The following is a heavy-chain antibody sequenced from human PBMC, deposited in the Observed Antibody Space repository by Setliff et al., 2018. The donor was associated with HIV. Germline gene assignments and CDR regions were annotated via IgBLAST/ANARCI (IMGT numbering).Heavy chain of an antibody. D-gene: IGHD3-22*01. Sequence: ASVKVSCKTSGYPFDSYGISWVRQAPGQGLEWMGWISAYIGDTKYAQRFQGRVTMTTDPSTPTAYVELRSLKSEDTAVYYCARAVGGSNYFDYSGYQDFWGQGTRVTVSS. CDR3: ARAVGGSNYFDYSGYQDF. CDR2: ISAYIGDT. V-gene: IGHV1-18*01. J-gene: IGHJ4*02. CDR1: GYPFDSYG.